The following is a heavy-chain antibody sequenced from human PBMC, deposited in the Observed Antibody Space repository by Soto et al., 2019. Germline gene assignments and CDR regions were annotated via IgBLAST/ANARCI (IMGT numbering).Heavy chain of an antibody. CDR2: INHSGST. V-gene: IGHV4-34*01. Sequence: PSETLSLTCAVYGGSFSGYYRSWIRQPPGKGLEWIGEINHSGSTNYNPSLKSRVTISVDTSKNQFSLKLSSVTAADTAVYYCARGNTAMVKGYFDYWGQGTLVTVS. CDR3: ARGNTAMVKGYFDY. J-gene: IGHJ4*02. CDR1: GGSFSGYY. D-gene: IGHD5-18*01.